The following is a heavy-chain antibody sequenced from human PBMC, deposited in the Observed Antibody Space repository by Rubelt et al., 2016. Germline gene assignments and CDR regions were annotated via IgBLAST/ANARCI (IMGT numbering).Heavy chain of an antibody. CDR3: ARNWGFDY. V-gene: IGHV3-66*01. D-gene: IGHD7-27*01. CDR2: IYSGGST. CDR1: GFTVSSNY. J-gene: IGHJ4*02. Sequence: EVQLVESGGGLVQPGGSLRLSCAASGFTVSSNYMSWVRQAPGKGLEWVSVIYSGGSTYYADSVKGRFTISRGNSKNPLYLQMNSLGAEDTAVYYRARNWGFDYSGQGPLVTVSS.